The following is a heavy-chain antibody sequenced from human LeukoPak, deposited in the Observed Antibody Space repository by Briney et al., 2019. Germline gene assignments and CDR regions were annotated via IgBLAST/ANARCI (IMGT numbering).Heavy chain of an antibody. J-gene: IGHJ6*03. CDR1: DGSMSPYY. CDR3: ARGSYYYLDV. Sequence: SETLSLTCTVSDGSMSPYYWSWIRQSPGKGLEWIAYIFYNGNTKYNPSLWSRVMISIDTSRNQVFLNLNSVTAADTAVYYCARGSYYYLDVWGKGTTVTVSS. CDR2: IFYNGNT. V-gene: IGHV4-59*01.